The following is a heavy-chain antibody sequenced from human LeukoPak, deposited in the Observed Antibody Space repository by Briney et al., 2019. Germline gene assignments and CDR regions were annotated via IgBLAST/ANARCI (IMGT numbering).Heavy chain of an antibody. D-gene: IGHD2-15*01. Sequence: ASVKVSCKASGYTFTNYDINWVRQATGQGPEWMGWMNPKSGNTGYAQKFQGRVTMTRNTSISTAYMELSSLRSDATAVYYCARDQDIVVVVAALRQREMGGFDPWGQGTLVTVSS. CDR1: GYTFTNYD. J-gene: IGHJ5*02. V-gene: IGHV1-8*01. CDR2: MNPKSGNT. CDR3: ARDQDIVVVVAALRQREMGGFDP.